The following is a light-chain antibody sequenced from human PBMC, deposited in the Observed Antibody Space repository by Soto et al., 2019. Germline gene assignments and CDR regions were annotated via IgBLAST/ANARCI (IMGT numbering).Light chain of an antibody. CDR1: QAIDSW. V-gene: IGKV1-33*01. J-gene: IGKJ5*01. CDR2: DAS. CDR3: QQYESLPLT. Sequence: DIQMTQSPSSVSASVGDRVTITCRASQAIDSWLAWYQQKPGEAPKLLIYDASDLETGVPSRFSGSGSGTGFTFTISSLQPEDFATYYCQQYESLPLTFGQGTRLEI.